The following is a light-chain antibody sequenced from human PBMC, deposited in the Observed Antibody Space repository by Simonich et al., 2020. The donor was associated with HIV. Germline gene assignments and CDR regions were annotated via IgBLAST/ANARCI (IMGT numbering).Light chain of an antibody. Sequence: QSALTQPASVSGSPGQSITISCTGTSSDGDISWYQQQPGKAPKLMIYDVSKRPSGVSNRFSGSKSGNTASLTISGLQAEDEANYYCSSYTSSSTYVVFGGGTKLTVL. CDR1: SSDGD. J-gene: IGLJ2*01. CDR3: SSYTSSSTYVV. CDR2: DVS. V-gene: IGLV2-14*01.